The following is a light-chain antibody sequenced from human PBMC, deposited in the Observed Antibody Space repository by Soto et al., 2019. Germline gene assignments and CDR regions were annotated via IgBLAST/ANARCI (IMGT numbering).Light chain of an antibody. CDR3: QQYYSYPLT. Sequence: IQMTQSPSSVSASVGDRVTITCRASQAIDSWLAWYQQKPGKAPKLLIYAASTLQSGVPSRFSGSGSGTDFTLTISCLQSEDFATYYCQQYYSYPLTFGQGTKLEIK. J-gene: IGKJ2*01. CDR1: QAIDSW. V-gene: IGKV1-8*01. CDR2: AAS.